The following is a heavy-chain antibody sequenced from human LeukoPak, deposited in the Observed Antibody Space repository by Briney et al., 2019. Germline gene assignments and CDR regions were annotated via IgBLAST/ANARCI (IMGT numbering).Heavy chain of an antibody. Sequence: SETLSLTCTVSGGSFSSSTYYWAWIRQPPGKGLEWIGSFHYSGTTYYNPSLKSRVTISVDTSENQFSLKLSSVTAADTAVYYCTREDSGTSLWGQGTLVTVSS. CDR3: TREDSGTSL. J-gene: IGHJ4*02. D-gene: IGHD2-15*01. CDR1: GGSFSSSTYY. V-gene: IGHV4-39*07. CDR2: FHYSGTT.